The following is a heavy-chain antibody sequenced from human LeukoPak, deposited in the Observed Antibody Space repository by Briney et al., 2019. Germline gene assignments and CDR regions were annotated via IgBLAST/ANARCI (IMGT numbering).Heavy chain of an antibody. V-gene: IGHV3-30*18. CDR3: AKESHGYYFDY. Sequence: GGSLRLSCAASGVTFSSYGMHRVRQAPGKGLEWVAVISYDGNNKYYADSVKDRFTISRDNSKNTLYLQMNSLRAEDTAVYYCAKESHGYYFDYWGQGTLVTVSS. J-gene: IGHJ4*02. CDR1: GVTFSSYG. CDR2: ISYDGNNK. D-gene: IGHD3-10*01.